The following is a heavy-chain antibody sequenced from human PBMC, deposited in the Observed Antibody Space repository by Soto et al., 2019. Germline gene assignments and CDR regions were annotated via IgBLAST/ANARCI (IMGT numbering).Heavy chain of an antibody. J-gene: IGHJ5*02. D-gene: IGHD2-15*01. Sequence: QVQLVESGGGVVQPGRSLRLSCAASGFTFSSYGTHWVRQAPGKGLEWVAVISYDGSNKYYADSVKGRFTISRDNSKNTLYLQMNSLRAEDTAVYYCAKDYGYCSGGSCYSSGWCDPWGQGTLVTVSS. CDR2: ISYDGSNK. V-gene: IGHV3-30*18. CDR3: AKDYGYCSGGSCYSSGWCDP. CDR1: GFTFSSYG.